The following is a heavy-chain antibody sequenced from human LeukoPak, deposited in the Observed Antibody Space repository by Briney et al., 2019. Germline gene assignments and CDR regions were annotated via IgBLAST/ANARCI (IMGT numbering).Heavy chain of an antibody. CDR1: GYSCTNYW. CDR3: ARRVDSYWFFDY. CDR2: IYPGDSDT. V-gene: IGHV5-51*01. D-gene: IGHD1-26*01. Sequence: GESLKISCKGSGYSCTNYWIGWVRQMPGKGLEWMGIIYPGDSDTRYIPSFQGQVTISADKSISTAYLQWSSLKASDTAMYYCARRVDSYWFFDYWGQGTLVTVSS. J-gene: IGHJ4*02.